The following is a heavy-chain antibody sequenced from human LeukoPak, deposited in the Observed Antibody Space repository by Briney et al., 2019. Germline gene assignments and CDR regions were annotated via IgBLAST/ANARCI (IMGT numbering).Heavy chain of an antibody. CDR3: AREQGDYYGSGSYDY. Sequence: ASVKVSFKASGYTFTIYGISWVRQAPGQGLEWMGWISAYNGNTNYAQKLQGRVTMTTDTSTSTAYMELRSLRSDDTAVYYCAREQGDYYGSGSYDYWGQGTLVTVSS. CDR2: ISAYNGNT. D-gene: IGHD3-10*01. J-gene: IGHJ4*02. CDR1: GYTFTIYG. V-gene: IGHV1-18*01.